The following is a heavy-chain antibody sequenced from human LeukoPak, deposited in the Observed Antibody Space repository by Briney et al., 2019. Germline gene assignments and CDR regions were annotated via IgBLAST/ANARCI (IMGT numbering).Heavy chain of an antibody. CDR2: IKQDGSEK. D-gene: IGHD2-2*01. Sequence: PGGPLRFSCAALGFTFSSYWMSGVRQAPGKGLNWVATIKQDGSEKYYVDSVKGRFTISRDNAKNSLYLQMNSLRAEDTAVYYCARDRGYCSSTSCYYFDYWGQGTLVTVSS. J-gene: IGHJ4*02. CDR1: GFTFSSYW. CDR3: ARDRGYCSSTSCYYFDY. V-gene: IGHV3-7*03.